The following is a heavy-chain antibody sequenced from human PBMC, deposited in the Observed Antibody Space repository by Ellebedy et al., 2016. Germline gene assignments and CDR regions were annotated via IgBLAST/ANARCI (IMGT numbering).Heavy chain of an antibody. D-gene: IGHD3-10*01. CDR2: ISSSSSYI. CDR1: GFTFSSYS. Sequence: GESLKISCAASGFTFSSYSMNWVRQAPGKGLEWVSSISSSSSYIYYADSVKGRFTISRDNAKNSLYLQMNSLRAEDTAVYYCARDSGYYYGSGSSDYWGQGTLVTVSS. V-gene: IGHV3-21*01. CDR3: ARDSGYYYGSGSSDY. J-gene: IGHJ4*02.